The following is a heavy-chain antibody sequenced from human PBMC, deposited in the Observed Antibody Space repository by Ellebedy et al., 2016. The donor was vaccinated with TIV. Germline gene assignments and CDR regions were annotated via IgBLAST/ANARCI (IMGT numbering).Heavy chain of an antibody. D-gene: IGHD6-6*01. J-gene: IGHJ3*02. V-gene: IGHV4-34*01. CDR1: GGSFSGSY. CDR2: INHGGST. CDR3: ARAVRDAFDI. Sequence: MPGGSLRLSCAVYGGSFSGSYWSWIRQPPGKGLEWIGEINHGGSTNYNPSLKSRVTLSVDTSKYQFSLKLKSVTAADTATVYYCARAVRDAFDIWGQGTMVTVSS.